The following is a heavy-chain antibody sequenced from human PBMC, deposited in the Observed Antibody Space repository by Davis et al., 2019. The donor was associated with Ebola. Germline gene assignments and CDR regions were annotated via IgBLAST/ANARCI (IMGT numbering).Heavy chain of an antibody. V-gene: IGHV3-30*03. D-gene: IGHD6-13*01. CDR2: ISYDGSNK. J-gene: IGHJ4*02. CDR1: GFTFSSYG. CDR3: ARDWGIVAAGIHGY. Sequence: PGGSLRLSCAASGFTFSSYGMHWVRQAPGKGLEWVAVISYDGSNKYYADSVKGRFTISRDNAKNSLYLQMNSLRDEDTAVYYCARDWGIVAAGIHGYWGQGTLVTVSS.